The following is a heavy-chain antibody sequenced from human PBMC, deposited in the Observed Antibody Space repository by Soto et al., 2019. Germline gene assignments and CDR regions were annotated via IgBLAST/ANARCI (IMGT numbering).Heavy chain of an antibody. V-gene: IGHV3-23*01. Sequence: EVQLLESGGGLVQPGGSLRLSCAASGFTFSSYAMSWVRQAPGKGLEWVSAISGSGGSTYYADSVKGRFTISRDNSKNTLYLQMNSLRAEDTAVYECAKRPFGSGWYGYWGQGTLVTVSS. CDR1: GFTFSSYA. D-gene: IGHD6-19*01. J-gene: IGHJ4*02. CDR2: ISGSGGST. CDR3: AKRPFGSGWYGY.